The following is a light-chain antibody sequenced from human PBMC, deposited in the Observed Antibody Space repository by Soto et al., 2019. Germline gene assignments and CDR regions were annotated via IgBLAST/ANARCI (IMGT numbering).Light chain of an antibody. CDR2: GAT. J-gene: IGKJ1*01. CDR1: QSVTSRY. CDR3: QHYGGPLTWT. Sequence: IVLTQSPCTLSLSPGERATLSCRASQSVTSRYLAWYQQKPGQAPRLLIYGATSRATDIPDRFSGSGSGTDFTLTISRLEPEDFAVYYCQHYGGPLTWTFAQGTKVDNK. V-gene: IGKV3-20*01.